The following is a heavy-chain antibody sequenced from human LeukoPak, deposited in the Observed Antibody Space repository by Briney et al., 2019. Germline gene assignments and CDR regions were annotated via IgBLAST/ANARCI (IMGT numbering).Heavy chain of an antibody. Sequence: QAGGSLRLSCAASGFTFDDYAMHWARQAPGKGLEWVSFISSGSSTIYYADSVKGRFTISRDNAKNSLYLQMNSLRDEGTGVYYCARDSNYWGQGTLVTVSS. D-gene: IGHD2-2*01. J-gene: IGHJ4*02. CDR1: GFTFDDYA. CDR3: ARDSNY. V-gene: IGHV3-48*02. CDR2: ISSGSSTI.